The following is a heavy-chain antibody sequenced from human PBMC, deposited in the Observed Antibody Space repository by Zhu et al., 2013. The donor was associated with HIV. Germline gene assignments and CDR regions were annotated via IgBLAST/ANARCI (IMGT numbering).Heavy chain of an antibody. CDR2: ISPSNGAT. CDR1: EYTSSDYY. CDR3: ARARYCSGGSCWTSQFDY. J-gene: IGHJ4*02. Sequence: PGASRDGXLQGLLEYTSSDYYIHWVRQAPGQTLEWVGWISPSNGATSSAQNFWGRLTMTRDTTTTTAFLELSRLRSDDTAVYYCARARYCSGGSCWTSQFDYWGQGTLVTVSS. V-gene: IGHV1-2*02. D-gene: IGHD2-15*01.